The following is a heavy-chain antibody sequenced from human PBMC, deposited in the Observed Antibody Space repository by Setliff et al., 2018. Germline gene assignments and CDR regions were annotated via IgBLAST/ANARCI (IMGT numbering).Heavy chain of an antibody. D-gene: IGHD2-8*01. Sequence: SETLSLTCTVSGDSIINYYWSWIRQPPGKGPEWIGNIYSSGSTNYNPSLKSRVTISVDTSKNQFSLNLTSVTAADTAVYYCAREGFYCTNGVCYRPFDYWGQGTLVTVSS. V-gene: IGHV4-4*08. CDR3: AREGFYCTNGVCYRPFDY. CDR2: IYSSGST. CDR1: GDSIINYY. J-gene: IGHJ4*02.